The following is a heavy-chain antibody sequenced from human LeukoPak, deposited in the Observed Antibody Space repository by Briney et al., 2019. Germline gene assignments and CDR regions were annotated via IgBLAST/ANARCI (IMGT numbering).Heavy chain of an antibody. Sequence: GGSLRLSCAASGFTFSSYAMHWVRQAPGKGLEWVAVISYDGSNKYYADSVKGRFTNSRDNSKNTLYLQMNSLRAEDTAVYYCARGGDSSGYYPLFDYWGQGTLVTVSS. D-gene: IGHD3-22*01. CDR2: ISYDGSNK. CDR1: GFTFSSYA. J-gene: IGHJ4*02. V-gene: IGHV3-30*04. CDR3: ARGGDSSGYYPLFDY.